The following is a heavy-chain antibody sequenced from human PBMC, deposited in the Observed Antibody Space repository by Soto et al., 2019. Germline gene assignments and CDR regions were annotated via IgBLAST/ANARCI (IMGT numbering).Heavy chain of an antibody. CDR3: ARRSLSQLLLSPAPGYFDY. CDR2: ISYDGSNK. J-gene: IGHJ4*02. D-gene: IGHD2-2*01. CDR1: GFTFSSYA. Sequence: QVQLVESGGGVVQPGRSLRLSCAASGFTFSSYAMHWVRQAPGKGLEWVAVISYDGSNKYYADSVKGRFTISRYNSKNTLYLQMNSLRAEDTAVYYCARRSLSQLLLSPAPGYFDYWGQGTLVTGSS. V-gene: IGHV3-30-3*01.